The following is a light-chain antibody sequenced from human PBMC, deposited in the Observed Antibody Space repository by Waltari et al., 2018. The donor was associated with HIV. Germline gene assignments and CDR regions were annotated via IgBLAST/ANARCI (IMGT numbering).Light chain of an antibody. CDR1: RSNIGDNY. CDR3: ATWDNSLSVWV. J-gene: IGLJ3*02. Sequence: QSVVTQPPSASGTPGQRVTISCSGSRSNIGDNYVYWYQQFPGTTPKLLIYMNDRRPSGVPDRFSGSESGTSASLAISGLRSEDEADYYCATWDNSLSVWVFGGGSKLTVL. CDR2: MND. V-gene: IGLV1-47*01.